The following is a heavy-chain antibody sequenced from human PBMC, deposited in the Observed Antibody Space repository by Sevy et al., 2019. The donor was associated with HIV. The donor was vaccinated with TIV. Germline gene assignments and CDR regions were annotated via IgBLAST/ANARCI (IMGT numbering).Heavy chain of an antibody. CDR1: GFTFSSYA. CDR3: AKDRITVIGDAFDL. D-gene: IGHD4-17*01. J-gene: IGHJ3*01. V-gene: IGHV3-23*01. CDR2: ISNSGSDT. Sequence: GGSLRLSCAASGFTFSSYAMHWVRQAPGKGLEWVSAISNSGSDTKYAGSVKGRFIISRDNSKNTLYVQMNSLSAEDTAVYYCAKDRITVIGDAFDLWGQGTMVTVSS.